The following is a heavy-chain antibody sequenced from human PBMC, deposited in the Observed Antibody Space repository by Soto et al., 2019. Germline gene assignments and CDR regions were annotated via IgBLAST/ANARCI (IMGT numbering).Heavy chain of an antibody. CDR1: GFTFSSYG. V-gene: IGHV3-33*01. CDR2: IWYDGSNK. D-gene: IGHD6-19*01. J-gene: IGHJ4*02. CDR3: ARDGIGAGPPGAY. Sequence: QVQLVESGGGVVQPGRSLRLSCAASGFTFSSYGMHWVRQAPGKGLEWVAVIWYDGSNKYYADSVKGRFTISRDNSKNTLYLQMNSLRAEDTAVYYCARDGIGAGPPGAYWGQGTLVTVSS.